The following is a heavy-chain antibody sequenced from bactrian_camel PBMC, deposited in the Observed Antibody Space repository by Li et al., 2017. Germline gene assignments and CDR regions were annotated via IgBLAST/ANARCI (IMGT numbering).Heavy chain of an antibody. CDR2: VGGDSSP. J-gene: IGHJ4*01. CDR3: AANGVLQHCGGWYLRSSDDKY. D-gene: IGHD3*01. Sequence: HVQLVESGGGSVQAGGSLRLSCAASGYTYNRNCMAWFRQAPGKEREGVASVGGDSSPRYLDSVKGRFTISVDNAKNTLYLQMNSLEPEDTAMYYCAANGVLQHCGGWYLRSSDDKYWGQGTQVT. CDR1: GYTYNRNC. V-gene: IGHV3S26*01.